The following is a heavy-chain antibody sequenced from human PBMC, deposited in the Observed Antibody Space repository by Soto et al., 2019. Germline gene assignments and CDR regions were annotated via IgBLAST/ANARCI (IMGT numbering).Heavy chain of an antibody. CDR2: IHSGGST. CDR3: ARGGNLAFHV. Sequence: VQLVESGGGLIQPGGSLRISCAGSGFNVSDHYISWVLQAPGKGLEWLGSIHSGGSTYYEDYVKDRFTISRDDSRNTLYLQMNSLRGEDTAVYYCARGGNLAFHVWGQGTMVTVSS. D-gene: IGHD4-4*01. V-gene: IGHV3-53*01. CDR1: GFNVSDHY. J-gene: IGHJ3*01.